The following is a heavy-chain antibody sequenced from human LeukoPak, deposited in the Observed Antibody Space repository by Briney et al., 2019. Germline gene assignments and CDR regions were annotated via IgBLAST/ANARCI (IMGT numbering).Heavy chain of an antibody. D-gene: IGHD1-7*01. CDR1: GGSISSGDYY. J-gene: IGHJ5*01. V-gene: IGHV4-30-4*08. CDR3: ARDHNWKYDVDWFDS. CDR2: IYYSGST. Sequence: SETLSLTSTVSGGSISSGDYYWSWIRRPPGKGLEWIGYIYYSGSTYYNPSLKSRVTISVDTSKNQFSLKLSSVTAADTAVYYCARDHNWKYDVDWFDSWGQGTLVTVSS.